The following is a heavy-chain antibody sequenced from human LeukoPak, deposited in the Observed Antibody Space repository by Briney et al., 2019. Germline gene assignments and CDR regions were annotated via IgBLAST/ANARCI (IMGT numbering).Heavy chain of an antibody. CDR1: GGTFSSYA. D-gene: IGHD6-19*01. CDR2: IIPIFGTA. J-gene: IGHJ4*02. Sequence: VASVKVSSKASGGTFSSYAISWVRQAPGQGLEWMGGIIPIFGTANYAQKFQGRVTITADESTSTAYMELSSLRSEDTAVYYCARGGYSSGWLHFDYWGQGTLVTVSS. CDR3: ARGGYSSGWLHFDY. V-gene: IGHV1-69*13.